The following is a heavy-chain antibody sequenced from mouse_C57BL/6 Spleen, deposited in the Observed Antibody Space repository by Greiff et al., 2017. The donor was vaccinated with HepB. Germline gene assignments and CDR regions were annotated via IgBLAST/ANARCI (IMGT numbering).Heavy chain of an antibody. Sequence: LQESGAELARPGASVKLSCKASGYTFTSYGISWVKQRTGQGLEWIGEIYPRSGNTYYNEKFKGKATLTADKSSSTAYMELRSLTSEDSAVYFCARSGYGSSFDYWYFDVWGTGTTVTVSS. D-gene: IGHD1-1*01. V-gene: IGHV1-81*01. J-gene: IGHJ1*03. CDR2: IYPRSGNT. CDR1: GYTFTSYG. CDR3: ARSGYGSSFDYWYFDV.